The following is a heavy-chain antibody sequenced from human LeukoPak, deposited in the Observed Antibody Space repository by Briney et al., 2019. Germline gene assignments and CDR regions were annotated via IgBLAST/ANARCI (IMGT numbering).Heavy chain of an antibody. CDR3: ARDQRGSSWYGYYYYYMDV. D-gene: IGHD6-13*01. J-gene: IGHJ6*03. Sequence: PGGSLRLSCAASGFTFSSYAMSWVRQAPGKGLEWVANIKQDGSEKYYVDSVKGRFTISRDNAKNSLYLQMNSLRAEDTAVYYCARDQRGSSWYGYYYYYMDVWGKGTTVTISS. V-gene: IGHV3-7*01. CDR1: GFTFSSYA. CDR2: IKQDGSEK.